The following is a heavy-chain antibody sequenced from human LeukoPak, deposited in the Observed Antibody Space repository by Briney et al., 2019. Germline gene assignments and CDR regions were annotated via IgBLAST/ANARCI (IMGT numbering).Heavy chain of an antibody. Sequence: SETLSLTCTVSGGSIGSHYWSWIRQPPGKGLEWIGYIYYSGSTNYNPSLKSRVTISVDTSKNQFSLKLSSVTAADTAVYYCARDNPNCSSTSCYTYFDYWDQGTLVTVSS. CDR2: IYYSGST. CDR3: ARDNPNCSSTSCYTYFDY. J-gene: IGHJ4*02. D-gene: IGHD2-2*02. V-gene: IGHV4-59*11. CDR1: GGSIGSHY.